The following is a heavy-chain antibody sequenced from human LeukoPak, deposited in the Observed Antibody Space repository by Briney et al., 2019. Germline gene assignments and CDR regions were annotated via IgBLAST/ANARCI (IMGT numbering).Heavy chain of an antibody. J-gene: IGHJ6*02. CDR3: ARDQGDYGSGSACYYYYGMDV. V-gene: IGHV1-2*02. CDR1: GYTFTGYY. D-gene: IGHD3-10*01. Sequence: ASVKVSCKASGYTFTGYYMHWVRQAPGQGLEWMGWINPNSGGTNYAQKFQGRVTMTRDTSISTAYIELSRLRSDDTAVYYCARDQGDYGSGSACYYYYGMDVWGQGTTVTVSS. CDR2: INPNSGGT.